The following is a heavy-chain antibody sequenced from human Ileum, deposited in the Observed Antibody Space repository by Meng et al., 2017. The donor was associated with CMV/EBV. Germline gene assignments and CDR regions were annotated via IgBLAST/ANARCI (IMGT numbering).Heavy chain of an antibody. CDR2: IRGDNGNT. J-gene: IGHJ4*02. CDR1: GYNFRDYG. Sequence: QVLFVPCGGGVKKTGDSVRVFCKASGYNFRDYGVNWVRQVPGQGLEWMGWIRGDNGNTNYAQKFQGRVTMTTDTFTRTAYMQLRTLRSDDSAMYYCARGKPNLVGATGFDHWGQGTLVTVFS. CDR3: ARGKPNLVGATGFDH. V-gene: IGHV1-18*01. D-gene: IGHD1-26*01.